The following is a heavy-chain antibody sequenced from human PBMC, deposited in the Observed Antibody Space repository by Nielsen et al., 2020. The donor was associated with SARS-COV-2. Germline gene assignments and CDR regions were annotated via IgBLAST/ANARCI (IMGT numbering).Heavy chain of an antibody. CDR3: ARESGLGYMGYYYYYYGMDV. V-gene: IGHV3-7*03. CDR2: IKQDGSEK. Sequence: GESLKISCAASGFTFSSYWMSWVRQAPGKGLEWVANIKQDGSEKYYVDSVKGRFTISRDNAKNSLYLQMNSLRAEDTAVYYCARESGLGYMGYYYYYYGMDVWGQGTTVTVSS. D-gene: IGHD1-1*01. CDR1: GFTFSSYW. J-gene: IGHJ6*02.